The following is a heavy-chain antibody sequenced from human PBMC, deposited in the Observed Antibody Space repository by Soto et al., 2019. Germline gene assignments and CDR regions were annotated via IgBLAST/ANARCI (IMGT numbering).Heavy chain of an antibody. CDR2: ISSSGSTI. D-gene: IGHD5-18*01. V-gene: IGHV3-11*01. CDR3: ASSLTWIQLFNY. J-gene: IGHJ4*02. Sequence: GGSLRLSCAASGFTFSDDYMSWIRQAPGKGLEWVSYISSSGSTIYYADSVKGRFTISRDNAKNSLYLQMNSLRAEDTAVYYCASSLTWIQLFNYWGQGTLVTVSS. CDR1: GFTFSDDY.